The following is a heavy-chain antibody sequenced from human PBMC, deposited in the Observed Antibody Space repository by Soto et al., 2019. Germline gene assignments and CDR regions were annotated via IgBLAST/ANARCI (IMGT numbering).Heavy chain of an antibody. CDR1: GYTFTGYY. CDR3: ARDSDSGADSGWFHP. CDR2: INPNSGGT. D-gene: IGHD4-17*01. Sequence: ASVKVSCKASGYTFTGYYMHWVRQAPGQGLEWMGWINPNSGGTNYAQKFQGRFTISRDSSKNTVYLQINSLRAEDTAVFYCARDSDSGADSGWFHPWGQGTWSPSPQ. J-gene: IGHJ5*02. V-gene: IGHV1-2*02.